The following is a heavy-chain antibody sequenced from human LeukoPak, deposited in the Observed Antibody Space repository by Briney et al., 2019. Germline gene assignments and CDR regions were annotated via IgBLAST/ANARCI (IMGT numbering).Heavy chain of an antibody. V-gene: IGHV4-34*01. CDR2: INHSGST. J-gene: IGHJ5*02. CDR1: GGSFSGYY. D-gene: IGHD6-13*01. Sequence: PSETLSLTCAVYGGSFSGYYWSWIRQPPGKGLEWIGEINHSGSTNYNPSLKSRVTISVDTSKNQFSLKLSPVTAADTAVHYCARKARQQLVLFKTDWFDPWGQGTLVTVSS. CDR3: ARKARQQLVLFKTDWFDP.